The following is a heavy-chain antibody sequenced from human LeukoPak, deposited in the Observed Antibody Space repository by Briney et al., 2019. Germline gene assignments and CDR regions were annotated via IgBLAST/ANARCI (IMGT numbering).Heavy chain of an antibody. CDR2: ISSSSSAI. Sequence: GGSLRLSCAASGFTFSSYSMNWVRQAPGKGLEWVSYISSSSSAIYYADSLKGRFTISRDNAKNSLFLRMNSLRAEDTAVYYCARDFYDSSGYSVDYWGQGTLVTVSS. J-gene: IGHJ4*02. CDR1: GFTFSSYS. V-gene: IGHV3-48*01. D-gene: IGHD3-22*01. CDR3: ARDFYDSSGYSVDY.